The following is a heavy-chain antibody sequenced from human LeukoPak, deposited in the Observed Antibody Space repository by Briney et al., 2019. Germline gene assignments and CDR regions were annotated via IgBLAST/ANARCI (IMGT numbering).Heavy chain of an antibody. V-gene: IGHV3-23*01. D-gene: IGHD4-17*01. CDR1: GFPLSSHA. CDR2: TSSSDAGT. CDR3: AAADYALDY. Sequence: GGSLRLSCAASGFPLSSHAMSWVRQAPGKGLEWVSATSSSDAGTYYADSVRGRFTISRDNSKNTLYLQMNSLRAEDTAVYYCAAADYALDYWGQGTLVTVSS. J-gene: IGHJ4*02.